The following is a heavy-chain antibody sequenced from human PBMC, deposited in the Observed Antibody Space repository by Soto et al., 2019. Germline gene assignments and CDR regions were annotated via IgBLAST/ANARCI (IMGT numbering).Heavy chain of an antibody. J-gene: IGHJ4*02. Sequence: PXXTLSLTCTVSSGSINSYYWSWIRQPPGKGLEWIGXIYYTXSTNHNNSLKXXVTISVDXXKNQFSLKMSSVTAADTAVYYCARRGYSGYEKDWGQGTLVTVSS. CDR1: SGSINSYY. CDR3: ARRGYSGYEKD. CDR2: IYYTXST. V-gene: IGHV4-59*08. D-gene: IGHD5-12*01.